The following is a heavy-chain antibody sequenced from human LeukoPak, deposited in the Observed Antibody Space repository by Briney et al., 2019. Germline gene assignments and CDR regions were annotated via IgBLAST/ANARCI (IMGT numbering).Heavy chain of an antibody. CDR1: QFMFSTYA. CDR2: ISDNGGTA. D-gene: IGHD6-19*01. CDR3: AKRGPVTGTKYFDY. V-gene: IGHV3-23*01. J-gene: IGHJ4*02. Sequence: GGSLRLSCAASQFMFSTYAMYWVRQAPGKGLEWVSGISDNGGTAYYADSVKGRFTISRDNSKNMLYLHMNSLRVEDTAVYYCAKRGPVTGTKYFDYWGQGTLVTVSS.